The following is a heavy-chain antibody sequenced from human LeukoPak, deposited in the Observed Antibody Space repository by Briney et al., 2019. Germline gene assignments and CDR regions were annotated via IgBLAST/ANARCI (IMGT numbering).Heavy chain of an antibody. V-gene: IGHV3-23*01. J-gene: IGHJ6*03. CDR2: ISGSGGST. Sequence: PGGTLRLSCAASGFTFSSYGMSWVRQAPGKGLEWVSAISGSGGSTYYADSVKGRFTISRDNSKNTLYLQMNSLRAEDTAVYYCAKAPYYYDSSGQTPGDYYYMDVWGKGTTVTIS. CDR1: GFTFSSYG. CDR3: AKAPYYYDSSGQTPGDYYYMDV. D-gene: IGHD3-22*01.